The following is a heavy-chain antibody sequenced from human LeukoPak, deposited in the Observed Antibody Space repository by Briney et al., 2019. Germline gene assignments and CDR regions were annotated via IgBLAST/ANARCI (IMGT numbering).Heavy chain of an antibody. Sequence: ASVKVSCKASGYTFTTYYMHWVRQAPGQGLEWVGVINPSGINTSYAQTFQGRVTMTRDTSTSTVYMELSSLRSEDTAVYYCARDKVGGSGWYTGESGSNFDYWGQGTLVTVSS. CDR1: GYTFTTYY. J-gene: IGHJ4*02. V-gene: IGHV1-46*01. CDR3: ARDKVGGSGWYTGESGSNFDY. D-gene: IGHD6-19*01. CDR2: INPSGINT.